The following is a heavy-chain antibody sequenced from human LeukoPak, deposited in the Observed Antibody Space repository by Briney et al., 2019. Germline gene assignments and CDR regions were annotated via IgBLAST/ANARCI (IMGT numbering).Heavy chain of an antibody. CDR1: GGSMEIDY. CDR2: IYNSGSA. J-gene: IGHJ5*02. V-gene: IGHV4-4*07. CDR3: AKNRVAAAGTTFAT. D-gene: IGHD6-13*01. Sequence: SETLSLTCTVSGGSMEIDYWNWIRQPAGKGLEWIGRIYNSGSANYSPSLKSRVTMSIDTSKSRIFLQLTSVTAADTAVYYCAKNRVAAAGTTFATWGQGTLVTVSS.